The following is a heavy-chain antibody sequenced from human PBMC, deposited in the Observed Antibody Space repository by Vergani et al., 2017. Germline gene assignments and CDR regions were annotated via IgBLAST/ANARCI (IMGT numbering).Heavy chain of an antibody. J-gene: IGHJ4*02. V-gene: IGHV3-49*04. D-gene: IGHD5-18*01. CDR2: IRNKAYGGTT. CDR1: GFSFVDYA. Sequence: EVQLVESGGGLVPPGRSLRLSCAASGFSFVDYAMPWVRQAPGKGLEWVAFIRNKAYGGTTEYAASVKGRFTISRDDSKRLAYLQLSGLKTEDTAVYFCSRGRGYSFGYSDYWGQGTLVTVSS. CDR3: SRGRGYSFGYSDY.